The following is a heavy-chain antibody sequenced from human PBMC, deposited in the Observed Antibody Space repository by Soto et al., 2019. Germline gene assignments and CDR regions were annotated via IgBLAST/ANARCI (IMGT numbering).Heavy chain of an antibody. CDR3: AREWTTAYYYYYGMDV. Sequence: QVQLVESGGGVVQPGRSLRLSCAASGFTFSSYGMHWVRQAPGKGLEWVAVIWYDGSNKYYADSVKGRFTISRDNSKNTLYLQMNSLRAEDTAVYYCAREWTTAYYYYYGMDVWGQGTTVTVSS. D-gene: IGHD4-4*01. CDR2: IWYDGSNK. V-gene: IGHV3-33*01. CDR1: GFTFSSYG. J-gene: IGHJ6*02.